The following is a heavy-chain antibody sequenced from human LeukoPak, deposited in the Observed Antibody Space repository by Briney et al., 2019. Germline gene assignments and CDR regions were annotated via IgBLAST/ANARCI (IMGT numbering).Heavy chain of an antibody. V-gene: IGHV4-59*01. Sequence: SETLSLTCTVSGGSINSDYWSWIRQPPGKGLEWIGYIYYSGSTNYNPSLKSRVTISVDTSKNQFSLKLSSVTAADTAVYYCARSAFWSGYYTYYYYYMDVWGKGITVTVSS. CDR2: IYYSGST. D-gene: IGHD3-3*01. J-gene: IGHJ6*03. CDR3: ARSAFWSGYYTYYYYYMDV. CDR1: GGSINSDY.